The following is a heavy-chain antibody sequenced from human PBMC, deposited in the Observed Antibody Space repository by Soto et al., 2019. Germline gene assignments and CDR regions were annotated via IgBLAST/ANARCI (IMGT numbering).Heavy chain of an antibody. CDR3: ARGDDYIPFDY. CDR2: ISSDGGST. V-gene: IGHV3-64*01. CDR1: EFIFSVYA. J-gene: IGHJ4*02. Sequence: EVQLVESGGGLVQPGGSLRLSCAASEFIFSVYAMHWFRQAPGKGLEYVSAISSDGGSTFYANSVKGRFTISRDNSKKTLYLQMDSLRVEDTAVYYCARGDDYIPFDYWGQGTLVTVSS. D-gene: IGHD4-4*01.